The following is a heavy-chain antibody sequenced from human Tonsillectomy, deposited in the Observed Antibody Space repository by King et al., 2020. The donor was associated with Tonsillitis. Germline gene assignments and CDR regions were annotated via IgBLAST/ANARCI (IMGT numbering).Heavy chain of an antibody. Sequence: VQLVESGAEVKKPGSSVTVSCTASGGTFSSYAISWVRQAPGQGLEWMGGIIPIFITANYAQKFQGRVTITADESTSTAYMELSSLRSEDTAVYYCAVRSRGGYPKYEAFDIWGQGTMVTVSS. D-gene: IGHD1-26*01. CDR3: AVRSRGGYPKYEAFDI. CDR1: GGTFSSYA. J-gene: IGHJ3*02. V-gene: IGHV1-69*01. CDR2: IIPIFITA.